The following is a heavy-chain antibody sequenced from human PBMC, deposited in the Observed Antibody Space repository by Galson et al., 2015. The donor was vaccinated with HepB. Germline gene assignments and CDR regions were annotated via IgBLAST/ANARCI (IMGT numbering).Heavy chain of an antibody. CDR2: ISAYNGNT. J-gene: IGHJ4*02. Sequence: SVKVSCKASGYTFTSYGISWVRQAPGQGLEWMGWISAYNGNTNYAQKLQGRVTMTTDTSTSTAYMELRSLRSDDTAVYYCARGQLLRFLEWLLQFDYWGQGTLVTVSS. CDR1: GYTFTSYG. V-gene: IGHV1-18*01. CDR3: ARGQLLRFLEWLLQFDY. D-gene: IGHD3-3*01.